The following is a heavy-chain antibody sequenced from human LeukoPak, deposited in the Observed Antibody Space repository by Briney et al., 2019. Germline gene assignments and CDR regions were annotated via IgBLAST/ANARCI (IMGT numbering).Heavy chain of an antibody. CDR3: ARDSRDIVVVPAFYYYYYMDV. Sequence: ASVKVSCKASGGTFSSYAISWVRQAPGQGLEWMGGIIPIFGTANYEQKLQGRGTITADESTSTAYMELSSLRSEDTAVYYCARDSRDIVVVPAFYYYYYMDVWGKGTTVTVS. J-gene: IGHJ6*03. CDR2: IIPIFGTA. D-gene: IGHD2-2*01. CDR1: GGTFSSYA. V-gene: IGHV1-69*13.